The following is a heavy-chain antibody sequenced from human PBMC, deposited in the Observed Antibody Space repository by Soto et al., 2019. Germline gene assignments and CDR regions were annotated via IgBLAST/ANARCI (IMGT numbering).Heavy chain of an antibody. V-gene: IGHV4-4*02. CDR1: GGYLSSSSY. J-gene: IGHJ4*02. CDR3: ATQNPGSYHFDY. D-gene: IGHD3-10*01. CDR2: INRSGST. Sequence: QVQLQESGPGLVKPSGTISLTCGGYGGYLSSSSYWSWVRQTPGQGLEWIGEINRSGSTSYNPSLNSRVMISQDQSKNQFFLNLNSVTAADTAVYYCATQNPGSYHFDYWGQGHLVTVSS.